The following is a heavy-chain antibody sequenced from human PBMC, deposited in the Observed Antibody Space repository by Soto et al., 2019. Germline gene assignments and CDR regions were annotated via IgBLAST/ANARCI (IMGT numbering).Heavy chain of an antibody. CDR1: GYTFTSYG. V-gene: IGHV1-18*01. CDR3: ARLVDVMLSGPNNWFDP. CDR2: ISAYNGNT. D-gene: IGHD2-8*01. Sequence: GASVKVSCKASGYTFTSYGISWVQQAPGQGLEWMGWISAYNGNTNYAQKLQGRVTMTTDTSTSTAYMELRSLRSDDTAVYYCARLVDVMLSGPNNWFDPWGQGTLVTVSS. J-gene: IGHJ5*02.